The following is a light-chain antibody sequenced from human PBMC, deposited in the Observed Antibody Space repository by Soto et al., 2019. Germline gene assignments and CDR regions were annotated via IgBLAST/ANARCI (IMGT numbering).Light chain of an antibody. CDR1: NFDVEDRY. Sequence: QSVLTQPPSASGSPGQSVTISCSGINFDVEDRYISWYQQRPGQALKLMIYAVNQRPSGVPDRFSGSRSGNTASLIVSGLQTEDEGAYYCSSYAGPNFVVFGGGTKLTVL. CDR2: AVN. J-gene: IGLJ2*01. CDR3: SSYAGPNFVV. V-gene: IGLV2-8*01.